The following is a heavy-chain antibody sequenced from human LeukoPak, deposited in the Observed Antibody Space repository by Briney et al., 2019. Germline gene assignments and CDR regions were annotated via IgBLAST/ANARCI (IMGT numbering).Heavy chain of an antibody. D-gene: IGHD3-3*01. CDR1: GGSISSSSYY. J-gene: IGHJ4*02. Sequence: PSETLSLTCTVSGGSISSSSYYWGWIRQPPGKGLEWIGSIYYSGSTYYNPSLKSRVTISVDTSKNQFSLKLSSVTAADTAVYYCARGRNLLGAIFGVVIQDSYYFDYWGQGTLVTVSS. CDR3: ARGRNLLGAIFGVVIQDSYYFDY. V-gene: IGHV4-39*01. CDR2: IYYSGST.